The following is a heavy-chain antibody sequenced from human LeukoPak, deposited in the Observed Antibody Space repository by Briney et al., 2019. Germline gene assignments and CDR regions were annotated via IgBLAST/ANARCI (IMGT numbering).Heavy chain of an antibody. V-gene: IGHV1-18*01. D-gene: IGHD6-19*01. CDR3: AREPAIAVAGRFDY. CDR1: GYTFTSYG. Sequence: ASVKVSCKASGYTFTSYGISWVRQAPGQGLEWMGWISAYNGNTNYAQKLQGRVTMTIDTSTSTAYLELRSLRSDDTAVYYCAREPAIAVAGRFDYWGQGTLVTVSS. J-gene: IGHJ4*02. CDR2: ISAYNGNT.